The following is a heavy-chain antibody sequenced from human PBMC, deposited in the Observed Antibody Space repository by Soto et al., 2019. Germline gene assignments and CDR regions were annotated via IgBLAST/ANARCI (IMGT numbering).Heavy chain of an antibody. J-gene: IGHJ6*03. Sequence: EVQLVESGGGLVQPGGSLRLSCAASGFTFSSYSMNWVRQAPGKGLEWVSYISSSSSTIYYADSVKGRFTIFRDNAKNSLYLQMNSLRAEDTAVYYCARVRVATIRDTYYYYYYMDVWGKGTTVTVSS. D-gene: IGHD5-12*01. CDR2: ISSSSSTI. CDR3: ARVRVATIRDTYYYYYYMDV. CDR1: GFTFSSYS. V-gene: IGHV3-48*01.